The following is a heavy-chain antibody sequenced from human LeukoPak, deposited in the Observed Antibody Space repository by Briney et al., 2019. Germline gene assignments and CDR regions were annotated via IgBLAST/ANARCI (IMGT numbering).Heavy chain of an antibody. D-gene: IGHD2-15*01. Sequence: SETLSLTCTVSGYSISSGYYWGGIRQPPGKGLEWIGTIYHSGSTYYNPSLKSRVTVSVDTSKNQFSLRLTSVTAADTAVYYCARVSGIYCDRGSCFDYFDSWGQGTLVTVSS. CDR1: GYSISSGYY. V-gene: IGHV4-38-2*02. J-gene: IGHJ5*01. CDR2: IYHSGST. CDR3: ARVSGIYCDRGSCFDYFDS.